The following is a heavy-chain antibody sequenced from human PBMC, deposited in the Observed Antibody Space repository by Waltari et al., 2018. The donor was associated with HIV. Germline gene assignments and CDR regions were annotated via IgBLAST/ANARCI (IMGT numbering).Heavy chain of an antibody. V-gene: IGHV3-9*01. CDR1: VFTFDDYA. CDR3: AKGRTDYYYDSSGPGAFDI. CDR2: ISWNSGSI. D-gene: IGHD3-22*01. Sequence: EVQLVESGGGLVQPGRSLRLSCAASVFTFDDYAMHWVRQHPGKGLEWVLGISWNSGSIGYADSVKGRFTISRDNAKNSLYLQMNSLRAEDTALYYCAKGRTDYYYDSSGPGAFDIWGQGTMVTVSS. J-gene: IGHJ3*02.